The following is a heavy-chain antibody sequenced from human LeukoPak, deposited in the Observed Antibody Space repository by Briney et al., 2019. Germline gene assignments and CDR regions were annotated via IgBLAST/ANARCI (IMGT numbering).Heavy chain of an antibody. J-gene: IGHJ4*02. CDR1: GFTFSTSG. V-gene: IGHV3-21*01. Sequence: GGSLRLSCAASGFTFSTSGMNWVRQAPGKGPEWVSYISSSSSYIYYADSVKGRFTISRDNAKNSLYLQMNSLSAEDTAVYYCARDLVVEMPTAAEDYWGQGTLVTVSS. D-gene: IGHD5-24*01. CDR3: ARDLVVEMPTAAEDY. CDR2: ISSSSSYI.